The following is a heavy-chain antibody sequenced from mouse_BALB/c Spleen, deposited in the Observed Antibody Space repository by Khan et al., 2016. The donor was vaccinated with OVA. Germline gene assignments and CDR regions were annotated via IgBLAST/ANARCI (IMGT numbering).Heavy chain of an antibody. V-gene: IGHV1-54*01. D-gene: IGHD3-2*02. CDR3: SRSGYGFGAY. CDR1: GYAFSNYL. J-gene: IGHJ3*01. CDR2: INPGSGGT. Sequence: QVQLQQSGAELVRPGTSVKVSCKASGYAFSNYLIEWLKQRPGQGLERIGVINPGSGGTKYNEKFKDKATLTADTSSSTAYMQLSSLTADDAAVYFCSRSGYGFGAYWGPGTLVTVSA.